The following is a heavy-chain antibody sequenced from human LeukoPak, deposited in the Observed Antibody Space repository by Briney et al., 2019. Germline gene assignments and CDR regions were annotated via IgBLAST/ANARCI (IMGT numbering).Heavy chain of an antibody. V-gene: IGHV3-53*01. D-gene: IGHD6-13*01. CDR2: IYSGGTT. CDR3: VRDNPRQQGFAY. J-gene: IGHJ4*02. CDR1: GFTVSNSY. Sequence: GSLRLSCAASGFTVSNSYMSWVRQAPGKGLEWVSVIYSGGTTYYADSVKGRFTISRDNAKNSLYLQMNSLRAEDTAVYYCVRDNPRQQGFAYWGQGTLVTVSS.